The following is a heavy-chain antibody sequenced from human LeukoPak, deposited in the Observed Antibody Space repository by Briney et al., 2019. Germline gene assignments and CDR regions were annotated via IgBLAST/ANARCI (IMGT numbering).Heavy chain of an antibody. CDR1: GFTFSSYG. CDR3: AKDSAFYYIDV. Sequence: GGSRRLSCAASGFTFSSYGMHWVRQAPGKGLEWVAFIRYNGNNQYYADSVKGRFTISRDNSKNTLYLQMNSLKGDDTAVYYCAKDSAFYYIDVWGKGTTVIISS. CDR2: IRYNGNNQ. J-gene: IGHJ6*03. V-gene: IGHV3-30*02. D-gene: IGHD3-10*01.